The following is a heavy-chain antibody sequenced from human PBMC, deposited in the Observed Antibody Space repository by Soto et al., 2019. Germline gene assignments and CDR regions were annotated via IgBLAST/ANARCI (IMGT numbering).Heavy chain of an antibody. CDR2: ISAYNGNT. Sequence: QVQLVQSGAEVKKPGASVKVSCKASGYTFTSYGISWVRQAPGQGLEWMGWISAYNGNTNYAQKLQGRVTMTTDTSTSTAYMELRSLRSDDTAVYYCARNPRRRPIVVVPAAHYYYGMDVWGQGTTVTVSS. V-gene: IGHV1-18*04. CDR1: GYTFTSYG. J-gene: IGHJ6*02. D-gene: IGHD2-2*01. CDR3: ARNPRRRPIVVVPAAHYYYGMDV.